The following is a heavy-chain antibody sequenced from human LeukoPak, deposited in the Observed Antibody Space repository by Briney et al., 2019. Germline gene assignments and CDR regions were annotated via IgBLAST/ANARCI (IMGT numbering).Heavy chain of an antibody. CDR1: GGSISSSTW. Sequence: SETLSLTCAVSGGSISSSTWWTWVRQPPGKGLEWIGEVFYSGSTNSNPSLKRRLTMSVDESKHEFSLKLTSVTVADTAVYYCASGGLVSRYLDHWGQGTLVTVSP. CDR3: ASGGLVSRYLDH. D-gene: IGHD3-9*01. J-gene: IGHJ4*02. V-gene: IGHV4-4*02. CDR2: VFYSGST.